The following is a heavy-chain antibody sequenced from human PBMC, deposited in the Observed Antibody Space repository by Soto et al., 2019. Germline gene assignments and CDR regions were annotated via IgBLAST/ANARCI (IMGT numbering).Heavy chain of an antibody. D-gene: IGHD3-3*01. J-gene: IGHJ6*02. CDR1: GGSISSGGYS. V-gene: IGHV4-30-2*01. CDR3: ARGQYDFWSGYYGVGVMDV. CDR2: IYHSGST. Sequence: QLQLQESGSGLVKPSQTLSLTCAVSGGSISSGGYSWSWIRQPPGKGLEWIGYIYHSGSTYYNPPLKRRFTISVVRSKNQFSLSLSSVTAADTAVYYCARGQYDFWSGYYGVGVMDVWGQGTTVTVSS.